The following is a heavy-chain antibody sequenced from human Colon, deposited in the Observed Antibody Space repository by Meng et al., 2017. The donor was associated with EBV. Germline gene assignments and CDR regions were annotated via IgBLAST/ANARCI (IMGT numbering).Heavy chain of an antibody. J-gene: IGHJ4*02. CDR2: VSHPGSA. D-gene: IGHD3-9*01. CDR1: GGSFSGYV. V-gene: IGHV4-34*01. CDR3: ARVPTTGYKDH. Sequence: QVLLQQLGVGLLKPSCTLSLPCTVNGGSFSGYVWSWVRQPPGKGMEWIGEVSHPGSANYNPSLKSRVTISVDASEKQFSLRLTSVTAADSAVYYCARVPTTGYKDHWGQGTLVTVSS.